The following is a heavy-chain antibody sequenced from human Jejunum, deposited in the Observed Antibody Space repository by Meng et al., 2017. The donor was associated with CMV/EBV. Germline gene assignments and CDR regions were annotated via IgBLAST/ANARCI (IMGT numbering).Heavy chain of an antibody. V-gene: IGHV3-15*01. CDR2: IRSKDAGVTS. Sequence: QVESGGCWVGLGGSVTPSCAACGIRFSNAWRCEVRQAPGKDREWVGRIRSKDAGVTSDYAEPVKGRFTISRDDSKNMLYLQMNRLKSEDTAVYYCAHYGAAEYFQDWGQGTLVTVSS. D-gene: IGHD4-17*01. CDR1: GIRFSNAW. CDR3: AHYGAAEYFQD. J-gene: IGHJ1*01.